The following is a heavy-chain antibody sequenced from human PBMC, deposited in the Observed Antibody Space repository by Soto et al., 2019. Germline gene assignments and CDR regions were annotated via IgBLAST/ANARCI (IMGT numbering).Heavy chain of an antibody. CDR3: ARVERGTATTVVDAFDI. CDR2: MSHSGGT. D-gene: IGHD1-1*01. J-gene: IGHJ3*02. V-gene: IGHV4-34*01. CDR1: GGFVSSGSYY. Sequence: QVQLQQWGAGLLKPSETLSLTCAVYGGFVSSGSYYWSWIRQPPGKGLEWIGEMSHSGGTHFNPSLKSRVTTSVVTSKNQFSLTMSSVTAADTALYYCARVERGTATTVVDAFDIWGPGTMVSVSS.